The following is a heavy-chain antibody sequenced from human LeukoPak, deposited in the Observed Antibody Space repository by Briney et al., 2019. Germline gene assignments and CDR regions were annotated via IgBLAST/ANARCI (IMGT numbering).Heavy chain of an antibody. CDR2: ISASSSSI. J-gene: IGHJ4*02. D-gene: IGHD6-19*01. Sequence: GGSLRLSCAASGFTFSSYSMHWVRQAPGKGLEWVSSISASSSSIYYADSVKGRFTISRDNAKNSLYLQMNSLRADDTAVFYCAKAEYSSGWYWGQGTLVTVSS. V-gene: IGHV3-21*01. CDR3: AKAEYSSGWY. CDR1: GFTFSSYS.